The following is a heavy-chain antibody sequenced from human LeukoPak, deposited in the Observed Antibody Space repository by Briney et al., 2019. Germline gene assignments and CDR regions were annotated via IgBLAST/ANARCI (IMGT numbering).Heavy chain of an antibody. D-gene: IGHD1-1*01. CDR1: GYTFTSYA. CDR3: ARDLWAHPPGLN. V-gene: IGHV1-3*01. Sequence: GASVKVSCTASGYTFTSYAMHWVRQAPGQRLEWMGWINAGNGNTKYSQKFQGRVTITRDTSASTAYMELSSLRSEDTAVYYCARDLWAHPPGLNWGQGTLVTVSS. J-gene: IGHJ4*02. CDR2: INAGNGNT.